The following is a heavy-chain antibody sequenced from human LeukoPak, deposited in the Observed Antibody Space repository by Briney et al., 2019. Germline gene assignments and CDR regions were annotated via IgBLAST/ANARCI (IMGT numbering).Heavy chain of an antibody. J-gene: IGHJ4*02. D-gene: IGHD1-26*01. CDR2: INPNSGGT. CDR3: AXDRAELYYFDY. V-gene: IGHV1-2*02. Sequence: XXVXXKXSGYTFTGYYMHWVRQAPGQGLEWMGWINPNSGGTNYAQKFQGRVTMTRDTAISTAYMEVSRLRYEDTAVYYCAXDRAELYYFDYWGQGTLVTVSS. CDR1: GYTFTGYY.